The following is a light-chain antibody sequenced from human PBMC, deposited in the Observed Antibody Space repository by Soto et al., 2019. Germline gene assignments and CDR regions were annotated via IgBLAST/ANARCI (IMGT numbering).Light chain of an antibody. V-gene: IGKV3-15*01. CDR1: QSVSSY. Sequence: EIVLTQSPATLSLSPGQRATLSCRASQSVSSYLAWYQQKPGQAPRLLIYDASNRATGIPARFSGSGSGTEVALTVSSLQSEDFAVYYCQQYNNWPWTFGQGTKVEIK. CDR2: DAS. J-gene: IGKJ1*01. CDR3: QQYNNWPWT.